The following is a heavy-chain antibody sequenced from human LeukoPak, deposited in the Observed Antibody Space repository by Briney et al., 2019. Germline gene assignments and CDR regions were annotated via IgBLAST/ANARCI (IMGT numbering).Heavy chain of an antibody. D-gene: IGHD3-22*01. CDR1: GYTFTSYG. V-gene: IGHV1-18*01. Sequence: GASVKVSCKASGYTFTSYGISWVRQAPGQGLEWMGWISAYNGHTNYAQKLQGRVTMTTDTSTSTLYMELRSLRSDDTAVYYCARHRLPRVYYDSSGYYHNGFDIWGQGTMVTVSS. CDR3: ARHRLPRVYYDSSGYYHNGFDI. CDR2: ISAYNGHT. J-gene: IGHJ3*02.